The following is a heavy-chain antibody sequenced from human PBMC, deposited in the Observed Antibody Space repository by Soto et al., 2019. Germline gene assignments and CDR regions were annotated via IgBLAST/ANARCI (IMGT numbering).Heavy chain of an antibody. J-gene: IGHJ5*02. CDR1: GYSISSGYY. CDR3: ARDRTPLDSMVLMVYAMRGNWFDP. CDR2: IYHSGST. Sequence: PSETLSLTCAVSGYSISSGYYWGWIRQPPGKGLEWIGSIYHSGSTYYNPSLKSRVTISVDTSKNQFSLKLSSVTAADTAVYYCARDRTPLDSMVLMVYAMRGNWFDPWGQGTLVTVSS. D-gene: IGHD2-8*01. V-gene: IGHV4-38-2*02.